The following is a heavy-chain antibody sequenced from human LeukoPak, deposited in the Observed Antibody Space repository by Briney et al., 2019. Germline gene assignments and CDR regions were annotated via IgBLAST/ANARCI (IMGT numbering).Heavy chain of an antibody. CDR3: ADDSSSWLSYYYYGMDV. D-gene: IGHD6-13*01. V-gene: IGHV1-69*13. Sequence: SVKVSCKASGGTFSSYAISWVRQAPGQGLEWMGGIIPIFGTANYAQKFQGRVTITADESTSTAYMELSSLRSEDTAVYYCADDSSSWLSYYYYGMDVWGQGTTVTVSS. J-gene: IGHJ6*02. CDR2: IIPIFGTA. CDR1: GGTFSSYA.